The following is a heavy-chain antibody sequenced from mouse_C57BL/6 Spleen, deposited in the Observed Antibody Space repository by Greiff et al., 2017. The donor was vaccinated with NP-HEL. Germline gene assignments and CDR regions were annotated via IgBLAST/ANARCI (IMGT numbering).Heavy chain of an antibody. CDR1: GYTFTDHT. Sequence: VQLQQSDAELVKPGASVKISCKVSGYTFTDHTIHWMKQRPEQGLEWIGYIYPRDGSTKYNEKFKGKATLTADKSSSTAYMQLNSLTSEDSAVYFWARGGFITTVVAPFAYWGQGTLVTVSA. V-gene: IGHV1-78*01. J-gene: IGHJ3*01. D-gene: IGHD1-1*01. CDR3: ARGGFITTVVAPFAY. CDR2: IYPRDGST.